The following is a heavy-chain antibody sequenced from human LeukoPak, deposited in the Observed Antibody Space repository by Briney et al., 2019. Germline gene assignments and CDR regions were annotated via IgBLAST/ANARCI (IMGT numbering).Heavy chain of an antibody. CDR2: IYYSGSI. CDR1: GGSISSSRYY. D-gene: IGHD7-27*01. Sequence: SETLSLTCTVSGGSISSSRYYWGWIRQPPGKGLEWIGSIYYSGSIYYNPSLKSRVTISVDTSKNQFSLKLSSVTAADTAVYYCARPRANWGFWRGPFDYWGQGTLVTVSS. J-gene: IGHJ4*02. CDR3: ARPRANWGFWRGPFDY. V-gene: IGHV4-39*07.